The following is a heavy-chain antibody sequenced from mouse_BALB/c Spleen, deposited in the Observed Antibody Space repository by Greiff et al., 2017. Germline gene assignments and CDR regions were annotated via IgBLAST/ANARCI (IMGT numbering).Heavy chain of an antibody. CDR1: GYTFTDYA. V-gene: IGHV1S137*01. CDR3: ARSGTTAIYAMDY. Sequence: QVQLKQSGAELVRPGVSVKISWKGSGYTFTDYAMHWVKQSHAKSLEWIGVISTYYGDASYNQKFKGKATMTVDKSSSTAYMELARLTSEDSAIYYCARSGTTAIYAMDYWGQGTSVTVSS. CDR2: ISTYYGDA. D-gene: IGHD1-2*01. J-gene: IGHJ4*01.